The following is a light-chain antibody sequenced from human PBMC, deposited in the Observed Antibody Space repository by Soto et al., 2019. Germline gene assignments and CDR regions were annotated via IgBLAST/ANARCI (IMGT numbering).Light chain of an antibody. V-gene: IGKV4-1*01. J-gene: IGKJ2*01. Sequence: DIVMTQSPDSLAVSLGERATINCKSSQSVLYSSNNKNYLAWYQQKPGQPPKLLIYWASTRESGVPDRFSGSVSWTDFTLTISSLQAEDVAVYYCQQYYSTPTFGQGTKLEIK. CDR3: QQYYSTPT. CDR1: QSVLYSSNNKNY. CDR2: WAS.